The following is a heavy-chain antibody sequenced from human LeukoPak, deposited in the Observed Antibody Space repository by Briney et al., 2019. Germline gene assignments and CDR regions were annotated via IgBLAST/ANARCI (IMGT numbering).Heavy chain of an antibody. Sequence: GGSLRLSCAASGFTFSSYGMHWVRQAPGKGLEWVAVIWYDGSNKYYAGSVKGRFTISRDNSKNTLYLQMNSLRAEDTAVYYCAKLAQTIDYWGQGTLVTVSS. CDR3: AKLAQTIDY. J-gene: IGHJ4*02. CDR1: GFTFSSYG. CDR2: IWYDGSNK. V-gene: IGHV3-33*06.